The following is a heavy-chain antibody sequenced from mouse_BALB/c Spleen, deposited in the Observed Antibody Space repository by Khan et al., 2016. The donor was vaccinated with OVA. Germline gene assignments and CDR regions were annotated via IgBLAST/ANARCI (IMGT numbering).Heavy chain of an antibody. J-gene: IGHJ2*01. Sequence: QVQLQQSGAELAKPGASVKMSCKASGYTFSTYWIHWVKQRPGQGQEWIGYINTSSGYTYYNQRFNDKATLTADKSSSTAYMQLSSLTSEDSAVYYCARDRIDYWGQGTTLTVSS. CDR2: INTSSGYT. V-gene: IGHV1-7*01. CDR3: ARDRIDY. CDR1: GYTFSTYW.